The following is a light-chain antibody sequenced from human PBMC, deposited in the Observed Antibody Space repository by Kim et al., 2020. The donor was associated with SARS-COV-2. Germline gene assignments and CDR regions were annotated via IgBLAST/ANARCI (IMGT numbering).Light chain of an antibody. Sequence: EIVLTQSPGTLSLSPGERATLSCRASQSVSSSNLAWYQQKPGQAPRLLIYGASSRATDIPDRFSGSGSGTDFTLTISRLEPEDFAVYYCQRYGSSDTFGQGTKLEI. CDR2: GAS. CDR1: QSVSSSN. CDR3: QRYGSSDT. J-gene: IGKJ2*01. V-gene: IGKV3-20*01.